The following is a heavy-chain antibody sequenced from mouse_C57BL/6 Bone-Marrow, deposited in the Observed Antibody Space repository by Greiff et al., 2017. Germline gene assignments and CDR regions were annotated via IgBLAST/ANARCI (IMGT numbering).Heavy chain of an antibody. CDR2: ISSGGSYT. CDR1: GFTFSSYG. CDR3: ARQTFGD. V-gene: IGHV5-6*01. J-gene: IGHJ4*01. Sequence: EVQGVESGGDLVKPGGSLKLSCAASGFTFSSYGMSWVRQTPDKRLEWVATISSGGSYTYYPDSVKGRFTISRANATNTLYLQLRSLKSEDTAMXYCARQTFGDWGQGASVTVSS.